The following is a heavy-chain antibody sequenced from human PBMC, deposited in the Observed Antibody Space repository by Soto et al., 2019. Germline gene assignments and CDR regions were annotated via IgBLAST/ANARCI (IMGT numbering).Heavy chain of an antibody. CDR1: GGSISSYY. Sequence: QVHLQESGPGLVKPSETLSLTCTVSGGSISSYYWSWIRQPPGKGLEWIGYVFYTGITKYNPSFQSRATISGDTSRIQFSLNVMCVTAADTAVYYCAKWGAAAGTTWGQGILVNVSP. J-gene: IGHJ4*02. CDR2: VFYTGIT. D-gene: IGHD6-25*01. V-gene: IGHV4-59*01. CDR3: AKWGAAAGTT.